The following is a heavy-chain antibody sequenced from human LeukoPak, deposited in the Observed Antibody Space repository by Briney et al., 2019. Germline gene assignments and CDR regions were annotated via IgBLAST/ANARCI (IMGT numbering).Heavy chain of an antibody. V-gene: IGHV4-61*01. Sequence: SETLSLTCTVSGGSISSSSYYWSCIRQPPGKGLEWIGYIYYSGSTNYNPSLKSRVTMSVDTSKNQFSLKLSSVTAADTAVYYCARGLSTGSKYWGQGTLVTVSS. CDR3: ARGLSTGSKY. D-gene: IGHD2-8*02. J-gene: IGHJ4*02. CDR1: GGSISSSSYY. CDR2: IYYSGST.